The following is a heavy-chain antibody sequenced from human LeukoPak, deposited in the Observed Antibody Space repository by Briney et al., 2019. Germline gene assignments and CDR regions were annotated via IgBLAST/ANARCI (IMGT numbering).Heavy chain of an antibody. CDR1: GFTVSSNY. V-gene: IGHV3-53*01. Sequence: GGSLRLSCAASGFTVSSNYMSWVRQAPGKGLEWVSVIYSGGSTYYADSVKGRFTISRDNSKNTLYVQMNSLRAEDARVYYCAIEWHLKLRGLYYFHGMDVWGQGTTVTVSS. J-gene: IGHJ6*02. CDR2: IYSGGST. D-gene: IGHD3-3*02. CDR3: AIEWHLKLRGLYYFHGMDV.